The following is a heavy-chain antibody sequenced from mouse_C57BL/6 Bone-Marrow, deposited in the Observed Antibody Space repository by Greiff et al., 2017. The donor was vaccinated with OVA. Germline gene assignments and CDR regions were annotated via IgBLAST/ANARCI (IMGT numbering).Heavy chain of an antibody. J-gene: IGHJ3*01. D-gene: IGHD4-1*01. V-gene: IGHV5-12*01. Sequence: EVLLVESGGGLVQPGGSLKLSCAASGFTFSDYYMYWVRQTPEKRLEWVAYISNGGGSTYYPDTVKGRFTISRDNAKNTLYLQMSRLKSEDTAMYYCASGTGFAYWGHGTLVTVSA. CDR1: GFTFSDYY. CDR2: ISNGGGST. CDR3: ASGTGFAY.